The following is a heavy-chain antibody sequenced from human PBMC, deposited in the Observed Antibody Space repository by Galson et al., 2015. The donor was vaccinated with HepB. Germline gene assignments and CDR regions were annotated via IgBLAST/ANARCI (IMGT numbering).Heavy chain of an antibody. CDR1: GFAFDSFG. V-gene: IGHV3-21*01. CDR2: ISSSSTYI. J-gene: IGHJ4*02. D-gene: IGHD1-26*01. Sequence: SLRLSCAASGFAFDSFGMNWVRQAPGKGLEWVSCISSSSTYIYYADSVKGRFTISRDNAKNSVYLQMDSLRAEDTALYYCARDRWELSSDYWGQGTLVTVSS. CDR3: ARDRWELSSDY.